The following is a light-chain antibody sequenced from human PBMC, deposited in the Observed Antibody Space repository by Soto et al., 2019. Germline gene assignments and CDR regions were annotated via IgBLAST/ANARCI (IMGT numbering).Light chain of an antibody. CDR2: AAS. CDR3: EQYGSSPRT. J-gene: IGKJ1*01. Sequence: EIVMTQSPATLSVSPGERATLSCRASQSVSSNLAWYQQKPGQAPRLLVYAASNRPTGIPDRFSGSGSGTDFTLTISRLEPEDFAVYYCEQYGSSPRTFGQGTKVDIK. V-gene: IGKV3-20*01. CDR1: QSVSSN.